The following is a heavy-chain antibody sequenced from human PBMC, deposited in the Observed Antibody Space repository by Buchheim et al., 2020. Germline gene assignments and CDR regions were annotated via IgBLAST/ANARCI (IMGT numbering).Heavy chain of an antibody. D-gene: IGHD1-26*01. V-gene: IGHV1-18*04. Sequence: QVQLVQSGAEVKKPGASVKVSCKASGYTFTGYYMHWVRQAPGQGLEWMGWISGDDGKTDFAENFQGRLSMTADTSTATVYMHLTNLRSDETAVYYCARARVEIVASTTDSWGQGT. J-gene: IGHJ4*02. CDR3: ARARVEIVASTTDS. CDR2: ISGDDGKT. CDR1: GYTFTGYY.